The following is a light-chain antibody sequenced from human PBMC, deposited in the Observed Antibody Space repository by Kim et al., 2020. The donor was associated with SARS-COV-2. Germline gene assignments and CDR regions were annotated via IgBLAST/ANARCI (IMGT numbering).Light chain of an antibody. V-gene: IGLV2-23*02. CDR2: EVS. CDR3: CSYAGSSTWV. Sequence: QSALTQPASVSGSPGQSITISCTGTSSDVGGYNLVSWYQQHPDKAPKLMIYEVSKRPSGVSNRFSGSKSGNTASLTISGLQAEDEADYYCCSYAGSSTWVFGGGTQLTVL. J-gene: IGLJ3*02. CDR1: SSDVGGYNL.